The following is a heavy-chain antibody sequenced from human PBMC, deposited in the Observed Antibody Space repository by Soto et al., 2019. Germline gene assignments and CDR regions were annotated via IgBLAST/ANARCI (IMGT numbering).Heavy chain of an antibody. CDR2: VSIGGST. Sequence: GGSLRLSCAASGFSFSSYAMGWVCKGPGKGLEWVTVVSIGGSTHYADSVRGRLTISRDNSKNTLSLQMKSLTAEDAAVYFCAKRRGAGGHFDYWGQGALVTVSS. CDR1: GFSFSSYA. J-gene: IGHJ4*02. V-gene: IGHV3-23*01. CDR3: AKRRGAGGHFDY. D-gene: IGHD2-15*01.